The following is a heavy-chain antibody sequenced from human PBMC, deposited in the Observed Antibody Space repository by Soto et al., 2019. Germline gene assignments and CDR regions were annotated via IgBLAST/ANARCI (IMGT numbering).Heavy chain of an antibody. CDR3: ARQRLWGTSGYYYFEN. CDR1: GHIFSNYW. D-gene: IGHD3-22*01. Sequence: GESLKISCKGSGHIFSNYWIGWVRQMPGKGLEWMGIIYPGDSDTRYSPSFQGQVTITVDKSINTAYLQWSRLKASDTAMYYCARQRLWGTSGYYYFENWGQGALVTVSS. J-gene: IGHJ4*02. CDR2: IYPGDSDT. V-gene: IGHV5-51*01.